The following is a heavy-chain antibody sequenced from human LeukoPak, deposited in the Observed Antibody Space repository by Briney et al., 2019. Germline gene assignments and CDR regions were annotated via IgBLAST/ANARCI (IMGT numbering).Heavy chain of an antibody. Sequence: ASVKVSCKASGGTFSSYAISWVRQAPGQGLEWMGGIIPIFGTANYAQKFQGRVTITADESTSTAYMELSSLRSEDTAVYYCASSYYDSSGYYYRWGQGTLVTVSS. CDR3: ASSYYDSSGYYYR. V-gene: IGHV1-69*13. CDR2: IIPIFGTA. D-gene: IGHD3-22*01. CDR1: GGTFSSYA. J-gene: IGHJ4*02.